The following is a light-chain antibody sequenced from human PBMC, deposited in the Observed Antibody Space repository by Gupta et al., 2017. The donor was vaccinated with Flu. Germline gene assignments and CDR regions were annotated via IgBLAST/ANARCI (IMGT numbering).Light chain of an antibody. J-gene: IGLJ1*01. V-gene: IGLV2-8*01. Sequence: QSAPTQPPSASGSPGQSVTIYCTGTSSDIGRYDYVSWYQQYPGKAPKLIIYEVTKRPSGVPERYSGSKSGNTAALTVSGLQADDEADYYCSAEGGAHRPYVFGTGTTVTV. CDR1: SSDIGRYDY. CDR2: EVT. CDR3: SAEGGAHRPYV.